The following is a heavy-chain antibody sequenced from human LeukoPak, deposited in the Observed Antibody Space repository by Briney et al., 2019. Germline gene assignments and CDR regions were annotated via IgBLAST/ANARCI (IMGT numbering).Heavy chain of an antibody. CDR3: ASDIVVPGLHFEY. D-gene: IGHD2-2*01. J-gene: IGHJ4*02. CDR1: GFTFSSYS. V-gene: IGHV3-48*04. Sequence: PGGSLRLSCAASGFTFSSYSMNWVRQAPGKGLEWVSYIIPSGTTTYYADSVKGRFTISRDNAKNSLYLQMNSLRAEDTAVYYCASDIVVPGLHFEYWGQGTLVTVSS. CDR2: IIPSGTTT.